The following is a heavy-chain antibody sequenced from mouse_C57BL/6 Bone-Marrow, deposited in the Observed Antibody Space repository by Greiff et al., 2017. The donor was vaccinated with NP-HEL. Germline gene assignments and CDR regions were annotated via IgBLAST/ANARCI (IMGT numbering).Heavy chain of an antibody. J-gene: IGHJ2*01. Sequence: EVQLQQSGAELVRPGASVKLSCTASGFNIKDDYMHWVKQRPEQGLEWIGWIDPENGDTEYASKFQGKATITADTSSNTAYLQLSSLTSEDTAVYYCTIIESDFDYWGQGTTLTVSS. CDR2: IDPENGDT. CDR3: TIIESDFDY. CDR1: GFNIKDDY. V-gene: IGHV14-4*01.